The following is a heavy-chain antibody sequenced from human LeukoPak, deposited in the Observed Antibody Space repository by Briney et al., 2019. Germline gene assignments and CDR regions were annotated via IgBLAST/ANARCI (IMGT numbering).Heavy chain of an antibody. D-gene: IGHD4-17*01. V-gene: IGHV1-2*02. Sequence: ASVRVSCKASGHTFTGYYMHWVRQAPGRGLEWMGWINPNSGGTNYAQKFQGRVTMTRDTSISTTYMELSRLRSDDTAVYYCARDDYGGYYPWGQGTLVTVSS. CDR3: ARDDYGGYYP. CDR1: GHTFTGYY. J-gene: IGHJ5*02. CDR2: INPNSGGT.